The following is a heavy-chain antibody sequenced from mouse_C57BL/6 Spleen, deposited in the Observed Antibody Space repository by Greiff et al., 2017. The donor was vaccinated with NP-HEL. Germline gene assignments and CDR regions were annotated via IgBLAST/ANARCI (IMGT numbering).Heavy chain of an antibody. CDR3: ARRWLLRDFDY. V-gene: IGHV1-82*01. CDR1: GYAFSSSW. Sequence: QVQLQQSGPELVKPGASVKISCKASGYAFSSSWMNWVKQRPGKGLEWIGRIYPGDGDTNYNGKFKGKATLTADKSSSTAYMQLSSLTSEDSAVYFCARRWLLRDFDYWGQGTTLTVSS. D-gene: IGHD2-3*01. CDR2: IYPGDGDT. J-gene: IGHJ2*01.